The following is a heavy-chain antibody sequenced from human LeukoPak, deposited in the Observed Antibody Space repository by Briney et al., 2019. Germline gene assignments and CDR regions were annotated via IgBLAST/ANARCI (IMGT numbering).Heavy chain of an antibody. CDR2: IIPIFGTA. CDR1: GGTFSSYA. CDR3: ARSYYDILTGYWGFDY. Sequence: SVKVSRKASGGTFSSYAISWVRQAPGQGLEWMGGIIPIFGTANYAQKFQGRVTITADESTSTAYMELSSLRSEDTAVYYCARSYYDILTGYWGFDYWGQGTLVTVSS. J-gene: IGHJ4*02. V-gene: IGHV1-69*13. D-gene: IGHD3-9*01.